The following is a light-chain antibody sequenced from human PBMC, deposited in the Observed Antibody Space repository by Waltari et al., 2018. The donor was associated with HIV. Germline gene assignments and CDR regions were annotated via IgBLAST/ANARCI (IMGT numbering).Light chain of an antibody. V-gene: IGKV3-20*01. Sequence: EIVLTQSQGALSFFPGERATLSCRASPTISSNYLAWYQYKPGQAPRLLIYDASMRATAIPARFSGGGSGTDFTLTINRLEPEDFAVYYCQQYHGSPLTFGGGTTVE. CDR1: PTISSNY. J-gene: IGKJ4*01. CDR3: QQYHGSPLT. CDR2: DAS.